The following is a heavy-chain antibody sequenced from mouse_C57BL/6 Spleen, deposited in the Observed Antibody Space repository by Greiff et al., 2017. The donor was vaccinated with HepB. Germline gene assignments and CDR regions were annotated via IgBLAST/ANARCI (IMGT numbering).Heavy chain of an antibody. CDR3: ARGDHFDY. J-gene: IGHJ2*01. D-gene: IGHD3-3*01. CDR1: GYTFTSYW. Sequence: VQLQQSGAELVKPGASVKLSCKASGYTFTSYWMQWVKQRPGQGLEWIGEIDPSDSYTNYNQKFKGKATLTVDTSSSTAYMQLSSLTSEDSAVYYCARGDHFDYWGQGTTLTVSS. V-gene: IGHV1-50*01. CDR2: IDPSDSYT.